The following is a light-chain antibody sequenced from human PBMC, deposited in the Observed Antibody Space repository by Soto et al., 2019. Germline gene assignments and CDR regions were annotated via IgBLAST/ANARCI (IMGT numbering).Light chain of an antibody. J-gene: IGKJ2*01. CDR1: QTITNNK. V-gene: IGKV3-20*01. Sequence: EIVLTQSPGTLSVSPGERATLSCRASQTITNNKLAWYQQKPGRAPSLLIYGTSTRATGIPDRFSGSGSGTDFTLTISRLEPEDFAVYYCQQYGSSPYTFGQGTKLEIK. CDR2: GTS. CDR3: QQYGSSPYT.